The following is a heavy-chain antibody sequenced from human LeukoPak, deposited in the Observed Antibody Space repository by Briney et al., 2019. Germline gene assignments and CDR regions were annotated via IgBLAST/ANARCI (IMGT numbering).Heavy chain of an antibody. D-gene: IGHD3-10*01. J-gene: IGHJ4*02. CDR3: ARENYGNFDY. V-gene: IGHV3-11*01. CDR1: GFSFRDYY. Sequence: GRSLRLSCAASGFSFRDYYMSWIRQAPGRGLEWLSYISSNGRALYYADSVKGRFTISRDNAKNSLFLQLNSLTAEDTAVYYCARENYGNFDYWGQGTLVTVSS. CDR2: ISSNGRAL.